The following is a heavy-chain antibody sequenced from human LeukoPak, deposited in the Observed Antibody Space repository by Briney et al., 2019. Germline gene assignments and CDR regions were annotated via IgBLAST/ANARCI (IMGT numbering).Heavy chain of an antibody. Sequence: SGPTLVNPTQTLTLTCTFSGFSLSTSGVGVGWIRQPPGKALEWLALIYWDDDKRYSPSLKSRLTITKDTSKNQVVLTMTNMDPVDTATYYCAHSEYYYDSSGYPSFDYWGQGTLVTVSS. CDR3: AHSEYYYDSSGYPSFDY. CDR2: IYWDDDK. V-gene: IGHV2-5*02. D-gene: IGHD3-22*01. CDR1: GFSLSTSGVG. J-gene: IGHJ4*02.